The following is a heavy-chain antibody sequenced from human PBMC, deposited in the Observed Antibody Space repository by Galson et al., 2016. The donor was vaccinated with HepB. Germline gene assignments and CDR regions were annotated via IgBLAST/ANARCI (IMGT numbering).Heavy chain of an antibody. CDR2: IWYDENQK. CDR1: GFTFSSYG. Sequence: SLRLSCAASGFTFSSYGMHRVRQAPGKGLEWVAVIWYDENQKYYGDSVKGRFTISRDNSNNTVFLQMNSLRVEDTAVYYCAKDGAAVLFYYYSVDVWGQGTTVTVSS. D-gene: IGHD6-25*01. CDR3: AKDGAAVLFYYYSVDV. J-gene: IGHJ6*02. V-gene: IGHV3-33*06.